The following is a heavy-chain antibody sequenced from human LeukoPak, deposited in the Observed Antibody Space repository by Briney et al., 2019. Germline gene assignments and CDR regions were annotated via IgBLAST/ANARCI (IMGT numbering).Heavy chain of an antibody. CDR3: AKDSNYESRPRYFDY. Sequence: GGSLRLSCAASGFTFSSYAMSWVRQAPGKGLEWVSVISGSGGSTLYADSVKGRFTISRDNSKNTLYLQMNSLRAEDTAVYYCAKDSNYESRPRYFDYWGQGTLVTVSS. D-gene: IGHD3-22*01. J-gene: IGHJ4*02. CDR2: ISGSGGST. CDR1: GFTFSSYA. V-gene: IGHV3-23*01.